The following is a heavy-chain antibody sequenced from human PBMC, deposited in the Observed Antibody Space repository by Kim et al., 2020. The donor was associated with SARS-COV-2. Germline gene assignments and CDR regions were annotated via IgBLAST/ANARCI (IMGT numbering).Heavy chain of an antibody. CDR2: K. J-gene: IGHJ2*01. CDR3: ASSRGNWYFDL. Sequence: KYYVDSVKGRFTISRDNAKNSLYLQMNSLRAEDTAVYYCASSRGNWYFDLWGRGTLVTVSS. V-gene: IGHV3-7*03.